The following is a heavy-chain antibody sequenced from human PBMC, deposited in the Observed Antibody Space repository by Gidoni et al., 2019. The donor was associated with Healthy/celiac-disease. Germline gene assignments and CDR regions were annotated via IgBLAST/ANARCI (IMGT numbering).Heavy chain of an antibody. CDR3: AREVGYCTNGVCRYGMDV. CDR2: ISSRGSTI. V-gene: IGHV3-48*02. CDR1: GFTFSSYR. D-gene: IGHD2-8*01. J-gene: IGHJ6*02. Sequence: EVQLVESGGGLVQPGGSLRLSCSASGFTFSSYRMNWVRQATGKGLEWVSYISSRGSTIYYADSVKGRCNISRDNAKNSLYMQMNSLRDEDTAVYDGAREVGYCTNGVCRYGMDVWGQGTTVTVSS.